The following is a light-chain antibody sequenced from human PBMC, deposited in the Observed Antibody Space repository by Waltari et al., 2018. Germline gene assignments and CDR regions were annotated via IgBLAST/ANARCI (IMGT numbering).Light chain of an antibody. CDR2: GAT. V-gene: IGKV1-6*01. Sequence: AIQMTQSPSSLSASVGDRVTITCRASQGIRNNLGWYQQKPGKAPKLLIYGATSLQGGVPSRFSGSGSGREFTLTINSLQPEDLATYYCLQDYDYPWTFGQGTKVEIK. J-gene: IGKJ1*01. CDR1: QGIRNN. CDR3: LQDYDYPWT.